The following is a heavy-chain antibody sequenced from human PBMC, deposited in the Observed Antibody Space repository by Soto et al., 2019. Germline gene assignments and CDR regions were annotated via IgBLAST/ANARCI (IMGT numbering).Heavy chain of an antibody. J-gene: IGHJ3*02. CDR3: ASISIVGATALGAFDI. CDR1: GGSISSSSYY. D-gene: IGHD1-26*01. V-gene: IGHV4-39*01. Sequence: SETLSLTCTVSGGSISSSSYYWGWIRQPPGKGLEWIGSIYYSGSTYYNPSLKSRVTISVDTSKNQFSLKLSSVTAADTAVYYCASISIVGATALGAFDIWGQGTMVTVSS. CDR2: IYYSGST.